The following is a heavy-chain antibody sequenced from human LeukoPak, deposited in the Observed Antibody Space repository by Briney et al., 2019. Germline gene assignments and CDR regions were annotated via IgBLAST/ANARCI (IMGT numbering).Heavy chain of an antibody. V-gene: IGHV4-39*01. J-gene: IGHJ4*02. CDR2: IYYNGDT. Sequence: SQTLSLTCTVSGASISSSSYYWGWIRQPPGKGLEWIGSIYYNGDTYYNSSLKSRLTISVDTSKNQFTLKLSSMTAADTALYYCARLRGYTSGNPGYWGQGSLVTVSS. D-gene: IGHD5-18*01. CDR1: GASISSSSYY. CDR3: ARLRGYTSGNPGY.